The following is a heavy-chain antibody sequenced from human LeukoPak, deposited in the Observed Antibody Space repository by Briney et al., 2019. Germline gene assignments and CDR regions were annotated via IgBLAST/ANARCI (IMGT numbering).Heavy chain of an antibody. D-gene: IGHD1-14*01. CDR1: GYTFTGYY. CDR3: ATGPAPSYYYMDV. J-gene: IGHJ6*03. V-gene: IGHV1-2*02. CDR2: INPNSGGT. Sequence: GASVKVSCKASGYTFTGYYMHWVRQAPGQGLEWMGWINPNSGGTNYAQKFQGRVTMTRNTSISTAYMELSSLRSEDTAVYYCATGPAPSYYYMDVWGKGTTVTISS.